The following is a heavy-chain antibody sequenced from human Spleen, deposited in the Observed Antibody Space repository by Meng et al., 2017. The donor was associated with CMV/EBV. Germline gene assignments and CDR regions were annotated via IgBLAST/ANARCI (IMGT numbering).Heavy chain of an antibody. Sequence: GESLKISCVGSGFIFRGYAMSWVRQAPGKGLEWVSVISGSGGSTYYADSVKGRFTISRDNSKNTLYLQMNSLRAEDTAVYYCAKSIVVVVAASYFDYWGQGTVVTVSS. D-gene: IGHD2-15*01. CDR2: ISGSGGST. CDR3: AKSIVVVVAASYFDY. V-gene: IGHV3-23*01. J-gene: IGHJ4*02. CDR1: GFIFRGYA.